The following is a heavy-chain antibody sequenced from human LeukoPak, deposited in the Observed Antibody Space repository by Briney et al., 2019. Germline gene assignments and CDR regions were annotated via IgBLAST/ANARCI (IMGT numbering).Heavy chain of an antibody. J-gene: IGHJ4*02. Sequence: SETLSLTCTVSGYSMKYDYWSWVRQPAGKGLEWIARIYTGGTTNYNPSLKNRATISVEKSNNQFSLKLTSVTAADTAIYYCARDNSGSYPPIFDSWGQGTLVTVSS. CDR1: GYSMKYDY. D-gene: IGHD1-26*01. V-gene: IGHV4-4*07. CDR3: ARDNSGSYPPIFDS. CDR2: IYTGGTT.